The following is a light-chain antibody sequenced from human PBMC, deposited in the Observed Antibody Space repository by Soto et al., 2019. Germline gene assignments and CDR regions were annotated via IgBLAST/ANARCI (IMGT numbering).Light chain of an antibody. Sequence: EIVLTQSPGTLSLSPGERATLSCRASQSVSSSYLAWYQQKPGQALRLPIYGASSRANGIPDRFSGSGSGTDFTLTISRLEPEDFAVYYCQQYGSSLGGGTKVEIK. J-gene: IGKJ4*01. CDR2: GAS. V-gene: IGKV3-20*01. CDR1: QSVSSSY. CDR3: QQYGSS.